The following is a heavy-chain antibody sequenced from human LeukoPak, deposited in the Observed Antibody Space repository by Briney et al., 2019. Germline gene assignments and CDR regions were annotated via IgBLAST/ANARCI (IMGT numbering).Heavy chain of an antibody. CDR1: GYTFNNYD. CDR2: MNPNSGNT. CDR3: ARCSVGVRTRIDF. Sequence: VASVKVSCKASGYTFNNYDVYWVRQATGQGLEWLGWMNPNSGNTGYAEKFQGRLTMTMNTSITTAYMELSSLRSEDTALYYCARCSVGVRTRIDFWGQGTLVTVSS. D-gene: IGHD2-15*01. V-gene: IGHV1-8*01. J-gene: IGHJ4*02.